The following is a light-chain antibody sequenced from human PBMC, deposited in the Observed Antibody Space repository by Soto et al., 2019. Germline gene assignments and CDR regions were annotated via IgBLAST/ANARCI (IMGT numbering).Light chain of an antibody. CDR2: DTF. CDR1: SSNIGGDYD. Sequence: QSVLTQPPSVSGAPGQTVSIPCSGSSSNIGGDYDVHWYQQLPGKVPKLVIYDTFNRPSGVPDRFSGSKSGTSASLAITGLQAGDEDDYSCQSYDNSLGVSVLFGGGTKLTVL. J-gene: IGLJ3*02. V-gene: IGLV1-40*01. CDR3: QSYDNSLGVSVL.